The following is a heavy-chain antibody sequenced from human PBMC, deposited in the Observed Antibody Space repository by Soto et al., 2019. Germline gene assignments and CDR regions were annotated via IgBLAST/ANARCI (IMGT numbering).Heavy chain of an antibody. CDR3: ARQGPRAARHVAWFDP. V-gene: IGHV5-51*01. CDR1: GYSFTSYW. D-gene: IGHD6-6*01. Sequence: GESLKISCKGSGYSFTSYWIGWVRQMPGKGLEWMGIIYPGDSDTRYSPSFQGQVTISADKSISPAYLQWSSLKASDTAMYYCARQGPRAARHVAWFDPWGQGTLVTVSS. J-gene: IGHJ5*02. CDR2: IYPGDSDT.